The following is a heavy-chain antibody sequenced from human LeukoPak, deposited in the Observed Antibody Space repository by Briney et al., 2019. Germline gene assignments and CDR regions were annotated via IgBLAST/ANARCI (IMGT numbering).Heavy chain of an antibody. D-gene: IGHD2-8*01. V-gene: IGHV4-39*07. CDR3: ARDARYCTNGVCIGAYYFDY. J-gene: IGHJ4*02. Sequence: SETLSLTCTVSGGSISSSSYYWGWIRQPPGKGLEWIGSIYYSGSTYYNPSLKSRVTISVDTSKNQFSLKLSSVTAADTAVYYCARDARYCTNGVCIGAYYFDYWGQGTLVTVSS. CDR2: IYYSGST. CDR1: GGSISSSSYY.